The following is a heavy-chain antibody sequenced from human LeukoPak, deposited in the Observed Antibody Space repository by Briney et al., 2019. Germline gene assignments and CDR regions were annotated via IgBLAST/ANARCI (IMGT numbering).Heavy chain of an antibody. CDR1: GFTFSTYA. J-gene: IGHJ4*02. CDR3: ATEGGSLGYCSSTSCLPFDY. CDR2: INHSGST. V-gene: IGHV4-34*08. Sequence: GSLRLSCAASGFTFSTYAMSWVRQPPGKGLEWIGEINHSGSTNYNPSLKSRVTISVDTSKNQFSLKLSSVTAADTAVYYCATEGGSLGYCSSTSCLPFDYWGQGTLVTVSS. D-gene: IGHD2-2*01.